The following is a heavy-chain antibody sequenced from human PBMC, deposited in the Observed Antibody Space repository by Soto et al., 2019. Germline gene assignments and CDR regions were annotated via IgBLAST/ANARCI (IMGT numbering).Heavy chain of an antibody. CDR3: ARLGLTIFGVALDY. CDR1: SGSISSSNW. J-gene: IGHJ4*02. V-gene: IGHV4-4*02. Sequence: PSETLSLTCAVSSGSISSSNWWSWVRQPPGKGLEWIGEIYHSGSTNYNPSLKSRVTISVDKSKNQFSLKLSSVTAADTAVYYCARLGLTIFGVALDYWGQGTLVTVSS. D-gene: IGHD3-3*01. CDR2: IYHSGST.